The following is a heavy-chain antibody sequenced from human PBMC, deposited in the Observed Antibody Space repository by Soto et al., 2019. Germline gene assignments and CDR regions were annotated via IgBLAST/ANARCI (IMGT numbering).Heavy chain of an antibody. CDR3: AKEGYKSGLFQH. CDR2: ISVSGGST. Sequence: EVQLLESGGGLVQPGGSLRLSCAASGFTFSSYAMSWVRQAPGKGLEWVSVISVSGGSTYYADSVKGRFTISRDNSKNTLYLQMNSLRAEDTAVYYCAKEGYKSGLFQHWGQGTLVTVSS. J-gene: IGHJ1*01. V-gene: IGHV3-23*01. D-gene: IGHD1-20*01. CDR1: GFTFSSYA.